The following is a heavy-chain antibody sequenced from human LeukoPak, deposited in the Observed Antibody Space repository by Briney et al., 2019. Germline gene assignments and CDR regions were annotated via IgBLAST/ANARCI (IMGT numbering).Heavy chain of an antibody. CDR3: VRGSTLRHYQY. Sequence: PSETLSLTCTVSGGSISSSTYSWAWIRRPPGKGLEWIGSIYYCGSTYYNPSLKSRVTVSVGTSKNQFSLKLSSVTAADTAVYYCVRGSTLRHYQYWGQGTLVTVSS. CDR2: IYYCGST. V-gene: IGHV4-39*01. CDR1: GGSISSSTYS. J-gene: IGHJ4*02. D-gene: IGHD3-16*01.